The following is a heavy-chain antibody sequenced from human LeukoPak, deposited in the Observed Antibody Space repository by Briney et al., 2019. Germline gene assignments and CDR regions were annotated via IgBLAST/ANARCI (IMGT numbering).Heavy chain of an antibody. V-gene: IGHV1-69*06. CDR1: GGTFVSYA. Sequence: VASVTVSCKASGGTFVSYAISWVRQAPGQGLEWMGRIIPIFGTANYAQKFQGRVTITADKSTSTAYMELSSLRSEDTAVYYCARDYYYDSSGYYGQHWGQGTLVTVSS. D-gene: IGHD3-22*01. J-gene: IGHJ1*01. CDR3: ARDYYYDSSGYYGQH. CDR2: IIPIFGTA.